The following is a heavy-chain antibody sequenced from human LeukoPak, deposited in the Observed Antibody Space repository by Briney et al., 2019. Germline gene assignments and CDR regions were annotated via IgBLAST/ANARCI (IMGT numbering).Heavy chain of an antibody. D-gene: IGHD6-19*01. CDR1: GFTFSSYA. Sequence: GGSLRLSCAASGFTFSSYAMSWVRQAPGKGLEWVSAISGSGGSTYYADSVKGRFTISRDNSKNTLYLQMNSLRAEDTAVYYCAKDRRRPSPDSGWYGMDVWGKGTTVTVSS. CDR3: AKDRRRPSPDSGWYGMDV. J-gene: IGHJ6*04. CDR2: ISGSGGST. V-gene: IGHV3-23*01.